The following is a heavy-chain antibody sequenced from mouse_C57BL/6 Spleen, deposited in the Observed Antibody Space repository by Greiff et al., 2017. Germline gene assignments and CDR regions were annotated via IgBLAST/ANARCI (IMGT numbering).Heavy chain of an antibody. CDR3: ARPGYGYEDYSAMDY. J-gene: IGHJ4*01. Sequence: QVQLQQSGPELVKPGASVKISCKASGYAFSSSWMNWVKQRPGKGLEWIGRIYPGDGDTNYNGKFKGKATLTADKSSSTAYMQLSSLTAEDSAVYFCARPGYGYEDYSAMDYWGQGASVTVSS. D-gene: IGHD2-2*01. CDR2: IYPGDGDT. CDR1: GYAFSSSW. V-gene: IGHV1-82*01.